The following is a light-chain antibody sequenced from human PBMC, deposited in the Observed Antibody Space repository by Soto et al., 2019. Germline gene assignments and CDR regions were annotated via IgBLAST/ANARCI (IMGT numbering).Light chain of an antibody. J-gene: IGKJ2*01. CDR2: KVS. CDR3: VQGTHWLPYT. Sequence: DVVMTQSPLSLPVTLGQPASISCRSSQSLVHSDGNTYLNWFHQRPGQSPRRLIYKVSNRDSGVPDRFSGSGSYTDFTLKISGVEAEDVWVYYCVQGTHWLPYTLGQGTKLEIK. V-gene: IGKV2-30*02. CDR1: QSLVHSDGNTY.